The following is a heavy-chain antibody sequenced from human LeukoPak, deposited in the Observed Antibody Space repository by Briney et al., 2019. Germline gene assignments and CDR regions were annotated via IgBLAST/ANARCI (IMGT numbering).Heavy chain of an antibody. CDR2: ISAYNGNT. D-gene: IGHD2-21*01. J-gene: IGHJ4*02. Sequence: GASVKVSCKTSGYTFTTYGISWVRQAPGQGLEWMGWISAYNGNTNYAQKFQGRVTLTTDTSTSTAYMELRSLRSGDTAVYYCAILYCGGDCYAGDYWGQGTLVTVSS. CDR3: AILYCGGDCYAGDY. CDR1: GYTFTTYG. V-gene: IGHV1-18*01.